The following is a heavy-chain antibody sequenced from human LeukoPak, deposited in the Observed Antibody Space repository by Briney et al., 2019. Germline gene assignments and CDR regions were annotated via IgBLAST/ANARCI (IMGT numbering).Heavy chain of an antibody. CDR3: ARSGWFGEVDFDY. V-gene: IGHV1-46*01. CDR1: GYTFTGYY. CDR2: INPSGGST. J-gene: IGHJ4*02. D-gene: IGHD3-10*01. Sequence: ASVKVSCKASGYTFTGYYMHWVRQAPGQGLEWMGIINPSGGSTSYAQKFQGRVTMTRDMSTSTVYMELSSLRSEDTAVYYCARSGWFGEVDFDYWGQGTLVTVSS.